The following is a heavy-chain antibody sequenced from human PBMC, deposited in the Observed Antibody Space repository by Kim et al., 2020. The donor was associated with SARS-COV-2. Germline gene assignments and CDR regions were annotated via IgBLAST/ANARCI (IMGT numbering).Heavy chain of an antibody. CDR2: INHSGST. Sequence: SETLSLTCAVYGGSFSGYYWSWIRQPPGKGLEWIGEINHSGSTNYNPSLKSRVTISVDTSKNQFSLKLSSVTAADTAVYYCVRGRAYDFWSGYSTKRPPYFDYWGQGTLVTVSS. J-gene: IGHJ4*02. CDR3: VRGRAYDFWSGYSTKRPPYFDY. CDR1: GGSFSGYY. V-gene: IGHV4-34*01. D-gene: IGHD3-3*01.